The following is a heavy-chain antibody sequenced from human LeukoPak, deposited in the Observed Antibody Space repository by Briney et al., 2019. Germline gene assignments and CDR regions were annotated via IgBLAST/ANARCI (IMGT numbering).Heavy chain of an antibody. CDR3: ARVVSFYGSGSYPDY. CDR1: GYTFTGYY. D-gene: IGHD3-10*01. J-gene: IGHJ4*02. Sequence: GASVKVSCKASGYTFTGYYMHWVRQAPGQGLEWMGWINPNSGGTNYAQKFQGRVTMTRDTSTSTVYMELSSLRSEDTAVYYCARVVSFYGSGSYPDYWGQGTLVTVSS. V-gene: IGHV1-2*02. CDR2: INPNSGGT.